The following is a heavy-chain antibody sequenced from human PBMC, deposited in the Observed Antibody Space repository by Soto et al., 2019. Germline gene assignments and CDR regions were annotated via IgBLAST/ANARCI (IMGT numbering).Heavy chain of an antibody. Sequence: QVQLVESGGGVVQPGRSLRLSCAASGFTFSSYGMHWVRQAPGKGLEWGAVISYDGSNKYYADSVKGRFTISRDNSKNTLYLQMNSLRAEDTAVYYCAKVEIAVAGITGGMDVWGQGTTVTVSS. CDR2: ISYDGSNK. D-gene: IGHD6-19*01. CDR1: GFTFSSYG. CDR3: AKVEIAVAGITGGMDV. V-gene: IGHV3-30*18. J-gene: IGHJ6*02.